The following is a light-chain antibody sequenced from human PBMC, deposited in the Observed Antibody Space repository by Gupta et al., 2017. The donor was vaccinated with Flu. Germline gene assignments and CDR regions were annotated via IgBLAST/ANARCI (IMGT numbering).Light chain of an antibody. V-gene: IGLV4-69*01. CDR1: SGPSTYA. J-gene: IGLJ3*02. Sequence: QLGLTQTPPALASLAASVKLTCPLSSGPSTYAITLHQQQPERGPRFFMKVNSDGRHNKGDGIPDRFSGSSSGAERYLAISRLQSEDEADYCCQNWGPGIRVFGGGTKLTVL. CDR2: VNSDGRH. CDR3: QNWGPGIRV.